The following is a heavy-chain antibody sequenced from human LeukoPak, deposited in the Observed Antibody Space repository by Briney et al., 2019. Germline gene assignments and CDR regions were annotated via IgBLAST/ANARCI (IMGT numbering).Heavy chain of an antibody. CDR1: GGSINFYY. D-gene: IGHD6-13*01. Sequence: SETLSLTCTVSGGSINFYYWSWIRQPAGKGLEWIGRIYSTGSTNYSPSLKSRVTMSVDKSKNQFSLNLSSVTAADTAVYYCARGIADPYSFDSWRQGTLVTVSS. J-gene: IGHJ4*02. V-gene: IGHV4-4*07. CDR3: ARGIADPYSFDS. CDR2: IYSTGST.